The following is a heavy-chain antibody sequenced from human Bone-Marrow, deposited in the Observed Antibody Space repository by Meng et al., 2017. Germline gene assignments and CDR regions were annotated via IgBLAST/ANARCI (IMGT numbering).Heavy chain of an antibody. V-gene: IGHV1-24*01. Sequence: ASVKVSCKVSGYTLTELSMHWVRQAPGKGLEWMGGFDPEDGETIYAQKFQGRVTMTRNTSISTAYMELSSLRSEDTAVYYCARGGSYFYYYYYGMDVWGQGTTVTVSS. J-gene: IGHJ6*02. CDR1: GYTLTELS. CDR3: ARGGSYFYYYYYGMDV. D-gene: IGHD1-26*01. CDR2: FDPEDGET.